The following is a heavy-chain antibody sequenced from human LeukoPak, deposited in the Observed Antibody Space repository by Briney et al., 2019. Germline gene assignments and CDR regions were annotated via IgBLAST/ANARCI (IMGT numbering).Heavy chain of an antibody. CDR3: ATRESSMARSH. CDR1: GFTFSNYA. V-gene: IGHV3-23*01. J-gene: IGHJ4*02. Sequence: GSLRLSCAASGFTFSNYAMSWVRQVPGKGLEWVSTISGSGGSTYYADSLKGRFTISRDNSKNTLSLQMNSLRVEDTAIYYCATRESSMARSHWGQGTLVTVSS. CDR2: ISGSGGST. D-gene: IGHD3-10*01.